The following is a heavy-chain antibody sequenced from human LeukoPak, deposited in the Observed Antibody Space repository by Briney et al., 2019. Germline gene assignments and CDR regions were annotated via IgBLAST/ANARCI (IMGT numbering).Heavy chain of an antibody. Sequence: HAGGSLRLSCAASGFTFSNHGMNWVRQAPGKGLEWVSGISPSGDITYYADSVKGRFTISRDNSKNTLYLEVIGLTAEDTAVYYCAKDDAWLRFGEWSQGTLVTVSS. CDR3: AKDDAWLRFGE. CDR2: ISPSGDIT. V-gene: IGHV3-23*01. D-gene: IGHD3-10*01. J-gene: IGHJ4*02. CDR1: GFTFSNHG.